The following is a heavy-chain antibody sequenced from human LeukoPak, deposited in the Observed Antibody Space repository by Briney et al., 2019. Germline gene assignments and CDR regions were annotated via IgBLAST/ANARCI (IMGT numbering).Heavy chain of an antibody. CDR2: IGIAGDT. J-gene: IGHJ3*02. CDR3: ARGMVTANAFDI. CDR1: GFTFSSYD. D-gene: IGHD2-21*02. V-gene: IGHV3-13*01. Sequence: GGSLRLSCAASGFTFSSYDMQWGRQVPGKGLGWGSAIGIAGDTYYPGSVKGRFTISRENAKNSLYLQMNSLRAGDTAMYYCARGMVTANAFDIWGQGTMVTVSS.